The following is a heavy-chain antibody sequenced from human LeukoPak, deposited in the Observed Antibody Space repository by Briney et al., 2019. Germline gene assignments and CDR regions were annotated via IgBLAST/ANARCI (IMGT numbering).Heavy chain of an antibody. CDR2: ISAYNGNT. CDR1: GYTFTTYG. CDR3: ARWTSGSQYYFDY. Sequence: ASVKVSCKASGYTFTTYGINWVRQAPGQGLVLMGWISAYNGNTNYAQKLQGRVTMTTDTSTSTAYMELRSLSSDDTAVYYCARWTSGSQYYFDYWGQGTLVTVSS. J-gene: IGHJ4*02. V-gene: IGHV1-18*01. D-gene: IGHD1-26*01.